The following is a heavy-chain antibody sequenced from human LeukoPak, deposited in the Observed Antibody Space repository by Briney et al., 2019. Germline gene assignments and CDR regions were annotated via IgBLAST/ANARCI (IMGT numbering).Heavy chain of an antibody. J-gene: IGHJ3*01. CDR2: FDPETGDT. Sequence: ASVKVSCKVSGYTLTEFSIHWVRQAPGKGLEWMGGFDPETGDTIYAQKFQGRVTMTEDTSTDTVFVELSSLRSDDTAVYYCALLHDAFDFWGQGTMVTVSS. CDR1: GYTLTEFS. V-gene: IGHV1-24*01. CDR3: ALLHDAFDF. D-gene: IGHD3-10*01.